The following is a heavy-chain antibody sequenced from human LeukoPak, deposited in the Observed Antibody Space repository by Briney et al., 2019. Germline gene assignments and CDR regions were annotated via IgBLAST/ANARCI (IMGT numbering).Heavy chain of an antibody. CDR3: AREGGYSYGHP. D-gene: IGHD5-18*01. J-gene: IGHJ5*02. Sequence: SETLSLTCAVYGGSFSGYYWSWIRQPPGKGLEWIGEINHSGSTNYNPSLKSRVTISVDMSKNQFSLKLSSVTAADTAVYYCAREGGYSYGHPWGQGTLVTVSS. V-gene: IGHV4-34*01. CDR2: INHSGST. CDR1: GGSFSGYY.